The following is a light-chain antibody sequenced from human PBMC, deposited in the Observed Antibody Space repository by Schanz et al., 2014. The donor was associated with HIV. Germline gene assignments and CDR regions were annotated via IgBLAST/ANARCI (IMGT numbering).Light chain of an antibody. CDR1: QSISSW. J-gene: IGKJ4*01. Sequence: DIQMTQSPSTLSASVGDRVTITCRASQSISSWLAWYQQKPGKAPKVLIYKASSLESGVPSRFSGSGSGTEFTLTINSLQPDDFATYYCQQPNSYPLTFGGGTKVEIK. CDR3: QQPNSYPLT. CDR2: KAS. V-gene: IGKV1-5*03.